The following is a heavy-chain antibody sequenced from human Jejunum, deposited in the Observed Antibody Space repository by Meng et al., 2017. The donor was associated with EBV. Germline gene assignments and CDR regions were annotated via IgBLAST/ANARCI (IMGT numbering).Heavy chain of an antibody. Sequence: QLRLQESGPGLGKPLATLSLTCTVTGDSVRSYYWSWIRQSPEKGLEWIGYSHYSETSIYSPSLMSRATISVDTSNSQFSLKLNSVTAADTAIYYCTRGSTGAVNAWGQGILGTVSS. J-gene: IGHJ4*02. D-gene: IGHD1-26*01. CDR3: TRGSTGAVNA. V-gene: IGHV4-59*02. CDR2: SHYSETS. CDR1: GDSVRSYY.